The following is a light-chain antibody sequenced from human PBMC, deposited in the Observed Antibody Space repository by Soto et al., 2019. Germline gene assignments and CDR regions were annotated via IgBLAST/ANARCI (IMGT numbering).Light chain of an antibody. CDR2: DAS. J-gene: IGKJ2*01. CDR3: QLRRYWPAT. CDR1: ESVSSY. Sequence: EIVLTQSPATLSLSPGERATLSCRAMESVSSYLAWYQQKPGQAPRLLLYDASNRATGIPARFSGSGSGTDFTLTISRLAAEAYAVYYCQLRRYWPATCGQRTKLEIK. V-gene: IGKV3-11*01.